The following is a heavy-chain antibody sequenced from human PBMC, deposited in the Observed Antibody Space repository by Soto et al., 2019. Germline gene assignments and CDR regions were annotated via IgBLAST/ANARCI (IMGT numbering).Heavy chain of an antibody. D-gene: IGHD4-17*01. V-gene: IGHV4-59*12. J-gene: IGHJ4*02. Sequence: SETLSLTCTVSGGSISSYYWSWIRQPPGKGLEWIGNIYHSGITNYNPSLKSRVTISVDMSKNQFSLTLSSVTAADTAVYYCARASTTVTTLDYWGQGTLVTSPQ. CDR3: ARASTTVTTLDY. CDR1: GGSISSYY. CDR2: IYHSGIT.